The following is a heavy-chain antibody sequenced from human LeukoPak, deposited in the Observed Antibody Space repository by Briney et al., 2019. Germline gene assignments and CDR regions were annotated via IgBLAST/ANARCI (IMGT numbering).Heavy chain of an antibody. V-gene: IGHV4-59*01. CDR3: ARAGSGYSFDI. Sequence: PSETLSLTCTASGVSFSTYYWSWIRQPPGKGLDWIGYLYYNGGTNYNPSLKSRVTMSVDTSKNHFSLRLNSVTAADTAVYYCARAGSGYSFDIWGQGTMVTVSS. D-gene: IGHD3-22*01. J-gene: IGHJ3*02. CDR1: GVSFSTYY. CDR2: LYYNGGT.